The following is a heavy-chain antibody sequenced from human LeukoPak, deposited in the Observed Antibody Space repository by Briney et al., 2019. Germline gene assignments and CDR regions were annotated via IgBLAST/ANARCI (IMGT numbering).Heavy chain of an antibody. J-gene: IGHJ4*02. Sequence: PSETLSLTCTVSGGSVSSGTSYWSWIRQPPGKGLEWIGYIYYSGSTNYNPPLKSRVTMSIDTSKNQFSLNLNSVTDADTVVYYCAVGVGGDYWKYYFDYWGQGSLVTVSS. V-gene: IGHV4-61*01. CDR3: AVGVGGDYWKYYFDY. D-gene: IGHD1-1*01. CDR1: GGSVSSGTSY. CDR2: IYYSGST.